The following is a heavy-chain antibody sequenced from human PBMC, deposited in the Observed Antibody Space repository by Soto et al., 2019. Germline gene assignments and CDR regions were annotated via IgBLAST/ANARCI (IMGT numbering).Heavy chain of an antibody. D-gene: IGHD1-1*01. J-gene: IGHJ3*02. V-gene: IGHV3-74*01. CDR3: ARGPRSPLLLKLERRPAFDI. CDR1: GFTFSSYW. Sequence: GGSLRLSCAASGFTFSSYWMHWVRQAPGKGLVWVSRINSDGSSTSYADSVKGRFTISRDNAKNTLYLQMNSLRAEDTAVYYCARGPRSPLLLKLERRPAFDIWGQGTMVTVSS. CDR2: INSDGSST.